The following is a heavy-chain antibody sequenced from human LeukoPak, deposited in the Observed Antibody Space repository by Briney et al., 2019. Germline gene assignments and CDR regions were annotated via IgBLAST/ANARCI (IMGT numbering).Heavy chain of an antibody. V-gene: IGHV4-34*01. D-gene: IGHD3-10*01. CDR1: GGSFSGYY. J-gene: IGHJ5*02. CDR2: INHSGST. CDR3: ARRGHNYYGSGSYIS. Sequence: SETLSLTCAVYGGSFSGYYWSWIRQPPGKGLEWIGEINHSGSTNYNPSLKSRVTISVDTSKNQFSLKLSSVTAADTAVYYCARRGHNYYGSGSYISWGQGTLVTVSS.